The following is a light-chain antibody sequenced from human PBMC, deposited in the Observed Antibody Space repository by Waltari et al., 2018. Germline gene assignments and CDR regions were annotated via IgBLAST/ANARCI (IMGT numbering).Light chain of an antibody. V-gene: IGLV2-23*02. CDR3: CSYVGLGTYV. CDR2: EVT. CDR1: SSDVGNYNL. Sequence: QSGLPQPASASGSPGRPITIPCTGTSSDVGNYNLFSWYQQHPGKAPKLLIYEVTKRASGTSDRFSASKSGNTASLTISGLQAQEDEADYYCCSYVGLGTYVFGTGTKVTV. J-gene: IGLJ1*01.